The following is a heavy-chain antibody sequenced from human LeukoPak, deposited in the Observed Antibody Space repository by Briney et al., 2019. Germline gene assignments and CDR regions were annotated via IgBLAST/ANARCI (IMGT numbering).Heavy chain of an antibody. CDR1: GGSVSSSSYY. V-gene: IGHV4-61*01. D-gene: IGHD2-2*01. J-gene: IGHJ5*02. CDR3: ARVDFVVVPAAMYWFDP. Sequence: SETLSLTCTVSGGSVSSSSYYWSWIRQPPGKGLEWIGNIYYSGSTNYNPSLKSRVTISVDTSANQFSLKLSSVTAADTAVYYCARVDFVVVPAAMYWFDPWGQGTLVTVSS. CDR2: IYYSGST.